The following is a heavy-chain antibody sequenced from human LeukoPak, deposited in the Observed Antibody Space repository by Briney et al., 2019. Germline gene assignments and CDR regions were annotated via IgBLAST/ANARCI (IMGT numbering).Heavy chain of an antibody. V-gene: IGHV3-7*01. CDR1: GFTFSSYW. Sequence: PGGSLRLSCAASGFTFSSYWMSWVRQAPGKGLEWVANIKQDGSEKQYVDSVKGRFTISRDNVENSLYLQMNSLRVEDTAVYYCAKASRGPGETYWGQGTLVTVSS. J-gene: IGHJ4*02. CDR3: AKASRGPGETY. CDR2: IKQDGSEK. D-gene: IGHD3-10*01.